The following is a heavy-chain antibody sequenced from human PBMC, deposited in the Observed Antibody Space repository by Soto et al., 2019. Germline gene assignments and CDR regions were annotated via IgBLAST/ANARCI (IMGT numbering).Heavy chain of an antibody. CDR2: STYVGGTP. Sequence: PXGSLRLSCSASGFNLKDYGMHWVRQAPGKGLEQVAASTYVGGTPYYVESVKGRFTVSRDNSKNTLYLQMGSLRPEDTAIYFCVKDYSHGCSPDSWGQGALVTVSS. D-gene: IGHD1-26*01. J-gene: IGHJ1*01. V-gene: IGHV3-64D*06. CDR1: GFNLKDYG. CDR3: VKDYSHGCSPDS.